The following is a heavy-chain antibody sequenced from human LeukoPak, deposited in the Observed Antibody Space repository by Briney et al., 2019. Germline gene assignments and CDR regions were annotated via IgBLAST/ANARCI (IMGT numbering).Heavy chain of an antibody. J-gene: IGHJ4*02. V-gene: IGHV1-46*01. D-gene: IGHD3-22*01. CDR2: INPSGGST. CDR3: AREGVVVVSFDY. Sequence: ASVKVSCKASGYTFTSYYMHWVRQAPGQGLEWMGIINPSGGSTSYAQKFQGRVTMTRDTSTSTVYMELSSLRSEDTAVHYCAREGVVVVSFDYWGQGTLVTVSS. CDR1: GYTFTSYY.